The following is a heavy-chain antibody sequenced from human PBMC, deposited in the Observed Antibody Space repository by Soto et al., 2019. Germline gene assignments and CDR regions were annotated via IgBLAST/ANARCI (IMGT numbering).Heavy chain of an antibody. CDR1: GGSFSGYY. Sequence: SETLSLTCAVYGGSFSGYYWSWIRQPPGKGLEWIGEINHSGSTNYNPSLKSRVTISVDTSKNQFSLKLSSVTAADTAVYYCARGFYGYSSSWYYFDYWGQGTLVTVSS. CDR3: ARGFYGYSSSWYYFDY. J-gene: IGHJ4*02. V-gene: IGHV4-34*01. CDR2: INHSGST. D-gene: IGHD6-13*01.